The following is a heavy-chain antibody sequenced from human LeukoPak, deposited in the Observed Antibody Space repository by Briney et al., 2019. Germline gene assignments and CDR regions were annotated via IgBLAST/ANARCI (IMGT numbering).Heavy chain of an antibody. V-gene: IGHV3-21*01. D-gene: IGHD6-19*01. CDR3: ARVNGYSSGWFGGNIENYMDV. CDR2: ISSSSSYI. Sequence: PGGSLRLSCAASGFTFSSYSMNWVRQAPGKGLEWVSSISSSSSYIYYADSVKGRFTISRDNAKNSLYLQMNSLRAEDTAVYYCARVNGYSSGWFGGNIENYMDVWGKGTTVTISS. CDR1: GFTFSSYS. J-gene: IGHJ6*03.